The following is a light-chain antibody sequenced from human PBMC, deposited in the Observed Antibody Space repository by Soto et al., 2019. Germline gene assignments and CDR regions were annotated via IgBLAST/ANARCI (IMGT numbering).Light chain of an antibody. J-gene: IGKJ1*01. CDR2: AAS. V-gene: IGKV1-39*01. Sequence: DIPLTQFPSSLSASLGDTVTITCRASQSISSYLNWYQQKPGKAPKLLIYAASSLQSGVPSRFSGSGSGTDFTLTISSLQPEDFATYYCQQSYSTPRTFGQGTKVDIK. CDR1: QSISSY. CDR3: QQSYSTPRT.